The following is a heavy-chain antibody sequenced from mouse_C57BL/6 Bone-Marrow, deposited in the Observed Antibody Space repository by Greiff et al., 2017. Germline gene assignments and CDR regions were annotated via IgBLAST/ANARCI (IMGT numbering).Heavy chain of an antibody. D-gene: IGHD1-1*01. CDR3: ARKVHYYGSSYWYFDV. J-gene: IGHJ1*03. CDR1: GYAFSSSW. Sequence: VQLQQSGPELVKPGASVKISCKASGYAFSSSWMNWVKQRPGKGLEWIGRIYPGDGDTNYNGKFKGKATLTADKSSSTAYMQLSSLTSEDSAVYFCARKVHYYGSSYWYFDVWGTGTTVTVSS. V-gene: IGHV1-82*01. CDR2: IYPGDGDT.